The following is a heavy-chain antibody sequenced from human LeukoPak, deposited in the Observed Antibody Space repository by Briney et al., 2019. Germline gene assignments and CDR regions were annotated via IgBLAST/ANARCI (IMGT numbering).Heavy chain of an antibody. CDR3: AKAGAVVVVAAKYFDY. J-gene: IGHJ4*02. Sequence: PGGSLRLSCEASGFTFSNYWMHWVRQVPGKGLVWVSRIHRDGSSTTYADSVKGRFTISRDNAKNTLYLQMNSLRAEDTAVYYCAKAGAVVVVAAKYFDYWGQGTLVTVSS. D-gene: IGHD2-15*01. CDR1: GFTFSNYW. CDR2: IHRDGSST. V-gene: IGHV3-74*01.